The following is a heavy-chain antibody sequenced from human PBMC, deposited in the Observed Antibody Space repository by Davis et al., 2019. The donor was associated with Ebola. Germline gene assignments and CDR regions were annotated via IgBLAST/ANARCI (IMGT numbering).Heavy chain of an antibody. CDR2: INPNDGRT. J-gene: IGHJ3*02. CDR3: TTPGGQDSGYDVFDI. CDR1: GYTFTTYY. Sequence: AASLMVSCNASGYTFTTYYMHWVRQAPGQGLEWMGMINPNDGRTIYAQKFQGRVTVTRDTSTTTVYMDLSSLRSEDTALYYCTTPGGQDSGYDVFDIWGQGTMVTVSS. V-gene: IGHV1-46*03. D-gene: IGHD5-12*01.